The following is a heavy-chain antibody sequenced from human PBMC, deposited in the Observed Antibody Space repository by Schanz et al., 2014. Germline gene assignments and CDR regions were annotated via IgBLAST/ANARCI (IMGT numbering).Heavy chain of an antibody. V-gene: IGHV1-18*01. CDR2: NSGYKGNT. CDR1: GGTFSSYA. D-gene: IGHD1-20*01. J-gene: IGHJ5*02. CDR3: ARDSDPYNWNPHNWFDP. Sequence: QVPLVQSGAEVKKPGSSVKVSCKASGGTFSSYAFSWVRQAPGQGLEWMGWNSGYKGNTKYAQKVQGRVTMTTDTSTSTAYMELRSLTSDDTAVYYCARDSDPYNWNPHNWFDPWGQGTLVTVSS.